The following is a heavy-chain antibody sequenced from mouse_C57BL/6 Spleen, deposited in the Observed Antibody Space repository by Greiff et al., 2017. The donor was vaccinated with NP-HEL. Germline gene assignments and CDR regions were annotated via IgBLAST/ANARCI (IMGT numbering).Heavy chain of an antibody. D-gene: IGHD1-1*01. J-gene: IGHJ2*01. CDR3: ARGGYYYGSLFDY. CDR2: IYPGSGST. CDR1: GYTFTSYW. Sequence: VQLQQPGAELVKPGASVKMSCKASGYTFTSYWITWVKQRPGQGLEWIGDIYPGSGSTNYNEKFKSKATLTVDTSSSTAYMQLSSLTSEDSAVYDCARGGYYYGSLFDYWGQGTTLTVSS. V-gene: IGHV1-55*01.